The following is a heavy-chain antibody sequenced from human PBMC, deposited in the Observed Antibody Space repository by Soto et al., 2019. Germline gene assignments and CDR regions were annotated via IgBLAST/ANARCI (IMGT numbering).Heavy chain of an antibody. Sequence: GASVKVSCKASGGTLSSYAISWVRQAPGQGLEWMGGIIPIFGTANYAQKLQGRVTMTTDTSTSTAYMELRSLRSDDTAVYYCARSNWNDLWYYYYYYMDVWGKGTTVTVSS. V-gene: IGHV1-69*05. CDR1: GGTLSSYA. CDR3: ARSNWNDLWYYYYYYMDV. D-gene: IGHD1-1*01. J-gene: IGHJ6*03. CDR2: IIPIFGTA.